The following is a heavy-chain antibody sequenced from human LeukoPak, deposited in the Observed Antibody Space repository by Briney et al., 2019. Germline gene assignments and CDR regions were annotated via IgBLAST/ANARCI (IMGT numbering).Heavy chain of an antibody. CDR2: ISGSGGST. J-gene: IGHJ4*02. V-gene: IGHV3-23*01. Sequence: GGSLRLSCAASGFSFSSYAMSWVRQAPGKGLEWVSGISGSGGSTDYGDSVKGRFTISRDNSKNTLFLQMNSLRDEDTAVYYCAKDKGDVGSSGRLEYWGQGTLVTVPS. D-gene: IGHD6-6*01. CDR1: GFSFSSYA. CDR3: AKDKGDVGSSGRLEY.